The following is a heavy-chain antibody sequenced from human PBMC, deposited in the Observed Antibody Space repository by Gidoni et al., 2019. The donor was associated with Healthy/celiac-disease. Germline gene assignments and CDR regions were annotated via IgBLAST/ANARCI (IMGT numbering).Heavy chain of an antibody. J-gene: IGHJ6*02. CDR2: ISSSSSYI. CDR1: GFTFSSYS. V-gene: IGHV3-21*01. D-gene: IGHD2-2*01. CDR3: ARDYDIVVVPAALRRVHYTENYYYYGMDV. Sequence: EVQLVESGGGLVKPGGSLRLSCAASGFTFSSYSMNWVRQAPGKGLEWVSSISSSSSYIYYADSVKGRFTISRDNAKNSLYLQMNSLRAEDTAVYYCARDYDIVVVPAALRRVHYTENYYYYGMDVWGQGTTVTVSS.